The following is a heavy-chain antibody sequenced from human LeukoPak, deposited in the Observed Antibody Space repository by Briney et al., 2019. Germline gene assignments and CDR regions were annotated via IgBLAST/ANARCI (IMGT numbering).Heavy chain of an antibody. J-gene: IGHJ4*02. D-gene: IGHD6-19*01. CDR2: INPNSGGT. V-gene: IGHV1-2*04. Sequence: ASVKVSCKASGYTFTGYYMHWVRQAPGQGLEWMGWINPNSGGTNYAQKFQGWVTMTRDTSISTAYMELSRLRSDDTAVYYCARDLKSSGWYSSYHFDYWGQGTLVTVSS. CDR3: ARDLKSSGWYSSYHFDY. CDR1: GYTFTGYY.